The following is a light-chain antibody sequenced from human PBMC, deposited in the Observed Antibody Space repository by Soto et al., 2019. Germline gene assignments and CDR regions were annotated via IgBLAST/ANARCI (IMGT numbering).Light chain of an antibody. Sequence: EIVLTQSPGTLSLSPGVRATLSCRASQSVGSDYVAWYQQKPGQGPRLLIYGASHRATGVPHRFTGSRSGTDFPLTIDRLEPEDFSVYFCQQYGTSPQTFGQGAKLEIK. CDR3: QQYGTSPQT. V-gene: IGKV3-20*01. CDR2: GAS. J-gene: IGKJ2*01. CDR1: QSVGSDY.